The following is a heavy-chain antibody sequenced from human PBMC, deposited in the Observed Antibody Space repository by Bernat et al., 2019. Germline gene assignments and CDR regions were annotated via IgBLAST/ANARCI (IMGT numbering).Heavy chain of an antibody. CDR3: TRSISIWYSARWERFDY. J-gene: IGHJ4*02. CDR2: IRSKANSYAT. D-gene: IGHD6-13*01. Sequence: EVQLVESGGGLVQPGGSLKLSCAASGFTFSGSAMHWVRQASGKGLEWVGRIRSKANSYATAYAASVKGRFTISRDDSKTTSYLQMNRLKTEDTAVYYCTRSISIWYSARWERFDYWGQGTLVTVFS. CDR1: GFTFSGSA. V-gene: IGHV3-73*01.